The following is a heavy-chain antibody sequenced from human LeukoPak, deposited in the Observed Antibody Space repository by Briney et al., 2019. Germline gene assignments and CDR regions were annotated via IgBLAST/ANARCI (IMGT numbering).Heavy chain of an antibody. CDR3: ARVRYYLDSGGGGGYYYVDA. D-gene: IGHD3-9*01. Sequence: SETLSLTCTVSGVSISSYYRTWIRQPPGKGLEWICHIYDSGNTKYNPSLKRRLTISVDTPTNQISLQLTSVTAADTAVYYCARVRYYLDSGGGGGYYYVDAWGKGTTVIVSS. CDR1: GVSISSYY. CDR2: IYDSGNT. J-gene: IGHJ6*03. V-gene: IGHV4-59*12.